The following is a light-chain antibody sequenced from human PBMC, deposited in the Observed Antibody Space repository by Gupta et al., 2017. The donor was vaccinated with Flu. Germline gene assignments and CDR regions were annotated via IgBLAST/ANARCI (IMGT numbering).Light chain of an antibody. CDR3: QQYNNWPRT. V-gene: IGKV3-15*01. J-gene: IGKJ1*01. CDR2: GAS. CDR1: QSVNSN. Sequence: DIVMTQSPATLSVSPGERATLSCRASQSVNSNLAWYQQKHGQAPRLLIYGASTRATGIPASFSGSGSGTEFTLTISSLQSEDFAVYYCQQYNNWPRTFGQGTKVEIK.